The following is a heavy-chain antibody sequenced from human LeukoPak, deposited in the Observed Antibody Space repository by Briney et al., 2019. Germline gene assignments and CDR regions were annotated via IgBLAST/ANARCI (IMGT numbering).Heavy chain of an antibody. CDR2: IGTAGDT. D-gene: IGHD3-9*01. J-gene: IGHJ5*02. Sequence: GGSLRLSCAASGFTFSSHDMHWVRQVTGKGLEWVSAIGTAGDTYYPDSVKGRFTISRENAKSSLYLQMNSLRAGDTAVYYCARGHMLTGYYNFTWFDPWGQGTLVTVSS. CDR3: ARGHMLTGYYNFTWFDP. CDR1: GFTFSSHD. V-gene: IGHV3-13*01.